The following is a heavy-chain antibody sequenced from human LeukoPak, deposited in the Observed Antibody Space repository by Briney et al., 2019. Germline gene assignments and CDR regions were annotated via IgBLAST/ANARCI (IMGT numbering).Heavy chain of an antibody. D-gene: IGHD1-20*01. V-gene: IGHV3-48*01. Sequence: GGSLRLSCAASGFTFSSYSMNWLRQAPGKGLEWLSYISSGSRTIYYADSVKGRFTVSRDNAKSSLYLQMNSLRAADTAVYYCARESITGHRDFYYWGQGALVTVSS. CDR1: GFTFSSYS. J-gene: IGHJ4*02. CDR2: ISSGSRTI. CDR3: ARESITGHRDFYY.